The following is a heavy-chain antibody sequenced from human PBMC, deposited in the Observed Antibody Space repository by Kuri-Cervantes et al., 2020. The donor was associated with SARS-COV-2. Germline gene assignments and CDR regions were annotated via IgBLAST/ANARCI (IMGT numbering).Heavy chain of an antibody. D-gene: IGHD3-3*01. Sequence: GGSLRLSCAASGFTVSSNYMSWVRQAPGKGLEWVSYISSSGSTIYYADSVKGRFTISRDNAKNSLYLQMNSLRAEDTAVYYCAKGIRRFLESLDYWGQGTLVTVSS. CDR2: ISSSGSTI. CDR3: AKGIRRFLESLDY. V-gene: IGHV3-11*01. J-gene: IGHJ4*02. CDR1: GFTVSSNY.